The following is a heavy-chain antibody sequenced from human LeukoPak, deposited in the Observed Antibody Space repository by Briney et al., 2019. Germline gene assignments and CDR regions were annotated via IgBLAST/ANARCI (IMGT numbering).Heavy chain of an antibody. CDR1: GGSISSGDYY. Sequence: PSQTLSLTCTVSGGSISSGDYYWSWIRQPPGTGLEWIGYIYYSGSTYYNPSLKSRVTISVDTSKNQFSLKLSSVTAADTAVYYCARDRDFCSGSGVDYMDVWGKGTTVTVSS. D-gene: IGHD3-3*01. CDR2: IYYSGST. V-gene: IGHV4-30-4*08. CDR3: ARDRDFCSGSGVDYMDV. J-gene: IGHJ6*03.